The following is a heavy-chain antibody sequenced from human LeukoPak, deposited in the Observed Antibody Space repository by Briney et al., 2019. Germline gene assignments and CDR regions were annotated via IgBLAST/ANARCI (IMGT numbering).Heavy chain of an antibody. Sequence: SETLSLTCGVSGGSISGTNWWRWVGRPPGQGLEWIGEISLAGQTNYNPSLNGRVTMSLDKSSNQLSLHLTSVTAADTATYFCSRESGPFCPFGYWGQGTLVIVSS. V-gene: IGHV4/OR15-8*02. CDR2: ISLAGQT. D-gene: IGHD1-26*01. CDR1: GGSISGTNW. CDR3: SRESGPFCPFGY. J-gene: IGHJ4*02.